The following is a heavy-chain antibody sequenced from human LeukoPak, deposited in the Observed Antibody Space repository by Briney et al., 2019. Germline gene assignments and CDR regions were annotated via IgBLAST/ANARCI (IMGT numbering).Heavy chain of an antibody. CDR2: MNPNSGNT. CDR1: GYTFTSYD. D-gene: IGHD3-10*01. V-gene: IGHV1-8*01. J-gene: IGHJ4*02. Sequence: VASVKVSCKTSGYTFTSYDINWVRQATGQGLERMGWMNPNSGNTGYAQKFQGRVTMTRNTSKSTAYMELNSLRSEDTAVYYCARYYGSGGIDYWGQGTPVTVSS. CDR3: ARYYGSGGIDY.